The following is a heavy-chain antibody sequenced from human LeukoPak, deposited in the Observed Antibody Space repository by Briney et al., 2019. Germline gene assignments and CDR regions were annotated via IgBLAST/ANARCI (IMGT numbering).Heavy chain of an antibody. J-gene: IGHJ4*02. Sequence: ASVKVSCKGSGYTFTDYYIHWVRQAPGQGLEWMGSMNPNSGNTGYAQKFQGRVTMTRNISISTAYMELSSLRSEDAAMYYCARGPLYCSSGSCYPDFDYWGQGTLVTVSS. CDR2: MNPNSGNT. CDR3: ARGPLYCSSGSCYPDFDY. D-gene: IGHD2-2*01. V-gene: IGHV1-8*02. CDR1: GYTFTDYY.